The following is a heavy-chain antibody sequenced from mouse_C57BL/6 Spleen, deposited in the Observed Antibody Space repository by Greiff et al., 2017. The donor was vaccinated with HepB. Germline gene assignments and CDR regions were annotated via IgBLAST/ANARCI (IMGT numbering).Heavy chain of an antibody. V-gene: IGHV14-1*01. CDR3: TRKEDGNYEAY. D-gene: IGHD2-1*01. J-gene: IGHJ3*01. Sequence: VQLQQSGAELVRPGASVKLSCTASGFNIKDYYMHWVKQRPEQGLEWIGRIDPEDGDTEYAPKFQGKATMTADTSSNTAYLQLSSLTSEDTAVYYCTRKEDGNYEAYWGQGTRVTVSA. CDR2: IDPEDGDT. CDR1: GFNIKDYY.